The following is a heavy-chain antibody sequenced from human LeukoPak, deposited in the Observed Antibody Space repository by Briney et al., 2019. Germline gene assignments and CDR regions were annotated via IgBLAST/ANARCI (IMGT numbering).Heavy chain of an antibody. Sequence: ASVKVSCKASGYTFTGYYMHWVRQAPGQGLEWMGWINPNSGGTNYAQKFQGRVTMTRDTSISTAYMELSRLRSDDTAVYYCARTRLYDFWSGYYTFWGQGTLVTVSS. J-gene: IGHJ4*02. CDR2: INPNSGGT. D-gene: IGHD3-3*01. CDR1: GYTFTGYY. CDR3: ARTRLYDFWSGYYTF. V-gene: IGHV1-2*02.